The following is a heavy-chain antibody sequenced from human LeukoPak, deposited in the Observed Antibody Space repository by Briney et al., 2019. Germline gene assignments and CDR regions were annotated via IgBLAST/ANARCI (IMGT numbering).Heavy chain of an antibody. Sequence: ASVKVSCTASGYTFTTHGMNWVRQAPGKGLEWVSGISSSGDIKYYADSVKGRFTISKDNSTNTLLLQINSLGAADADIYNCVPDLGYFQHAYWGQGTLATVS. CDR3: VPDLGYFQHAY. D-gene: IGHD5-12*01. V-gene: IGHV3-23*01. J-gene: IGHJ4*02. CDR1: GYTFTTHG. CDR2: ISSSGDIK.